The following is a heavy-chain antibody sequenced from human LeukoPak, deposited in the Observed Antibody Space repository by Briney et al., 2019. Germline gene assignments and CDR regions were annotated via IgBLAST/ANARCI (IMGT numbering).Heavy chain of an antibody. CDR2: ISSSGSTI. V-gene: IGHV3-48*03. Sequence: GGSLRLSCAASGFTFSGYEMNWVRQAPGKGLEWVSYISSSGSTIYYADSVKGRFTISRDNAKSSLYLQMNSLRVEDTAAYYCASISSRSQLVDYWGQGTPSPSPQ. CDR3: ASISSRSQLVDY. CDR1: GFTFSGYE. J-gene: IGHJ4*02. D-gene: IGHD6-13*01.